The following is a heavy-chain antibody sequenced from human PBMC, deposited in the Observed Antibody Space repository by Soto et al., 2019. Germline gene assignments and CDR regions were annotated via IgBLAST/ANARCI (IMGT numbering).Heavy chain of an antibody. Sequence: QVQLQESGPGLVKPSQTLSLTCTVSGGSISSGDYSWSWIRQPPGQGLEWIGYIYYSGGTYYNPSLKSRVTISVDTSKNQFSLKLSSVTAADTAVYYCARDIRGDYGDYVVDYWGQGTLVTVSS. J-gene: IGHJ4*02. V-gene: IGHV4-30-4*01. CDR3: ARDIRGDYGDYVVDY. CDR1: GGSISSGDYS. D-gene: IGHD4-17*01. CDR2: IYYSGGT.